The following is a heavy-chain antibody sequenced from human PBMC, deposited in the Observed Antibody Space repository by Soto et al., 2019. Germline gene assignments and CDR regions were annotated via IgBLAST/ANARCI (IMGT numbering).Heavy chain of an antibody. V-gene: IGHV4-39*01. J-gene: IGHJ4*02. CDR1: GGSINSSSYS. D-gene: IGHD1-1*01. CDR2: IYYSGST. CDR3: ARRPRGYYYSDY. Sequence: QLQLQESGPGLVKPSETLSLTCSVSGGSINSSSYSWDWIRQPPGKGLEWIGTIYYSGSTYYNPSLKSQVTISVDTSKNQFSLKLNSVTAADTAVYYCARRPRGYYYSDYWGQGALVTVSS.